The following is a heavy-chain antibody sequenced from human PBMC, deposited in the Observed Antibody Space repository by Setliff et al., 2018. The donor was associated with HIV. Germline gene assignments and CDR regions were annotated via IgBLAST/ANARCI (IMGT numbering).Heavy chain of an antibody. CDR2: IHYSRGT. V-gene: IGHV4-39*02. CDR3: ARRYHDSSGFYNS. Sequence: SETLSLTCSVSGVSISDTIGTSYYWDWLRQPPGKGLEWIGNIHYSRGTCYNASLKSRVTISLDTSKNHFSLKLSSVAAADTAVYYCARRYHDSSGFYNSWGQGVLVTVSS. J-gene: IGHJ4*02. CDR1: GVSISDTIGTSYY. D-gene: IGHD3-22*01.